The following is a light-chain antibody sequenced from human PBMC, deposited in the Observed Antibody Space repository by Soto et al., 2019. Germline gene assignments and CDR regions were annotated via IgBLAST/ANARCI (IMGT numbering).Light chain of an antibody. CDR1: QSVAISY. CDR3: QQYGRTPWT. J-gene: IGKJ1*01. Sequence: ETVLTQSPGTLSLSPGERATLSCRASQSVAISYLAWYQQKSGQAPKLLIYGASSRATGIPDRFSGSGSGTDFTLTISRLEPEDFAVYYCQQYGRTPWTFGQGTKVEIK. CDR2: GAS. V-gene: IGKV3-20*01.